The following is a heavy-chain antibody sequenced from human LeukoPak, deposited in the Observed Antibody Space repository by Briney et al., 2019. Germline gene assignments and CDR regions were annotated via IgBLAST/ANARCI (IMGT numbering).Heavy chain of an antibody. CDR1: GFTFSSYA. Sequence: GGSLRLSCAASGFTFSSYAMNWVRQAPGKGLEWVSAISGGADSAYYADSVKGRFTISRDNPKNTLYLQMNSLRVEDTAVYYCAKGSSWHRLDMWGQGTMVTVSS. D-gene: IGHD6-13*01. V-gene: IGHV3-23*01. CDR3: AKGSSWHRLDM. CDR2: ISGGADSA. J-gene: IGHJ3*02.